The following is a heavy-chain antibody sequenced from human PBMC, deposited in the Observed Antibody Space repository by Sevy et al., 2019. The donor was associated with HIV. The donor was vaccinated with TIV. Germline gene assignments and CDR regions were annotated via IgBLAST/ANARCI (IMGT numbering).Heavy chain of an antibody. CDR2: ISSSSTI. J-gene: IGHJ5*02. CDR1: GFTFSSYS. CDR3: GRDSAPPYYAILTGYPGINWFDP. Sequence: GGSLRLSCAASGFTFSSYSMNWVRRAPGKGLEWVSYISSSSTIYYADSVKGRFTISRDNAKNSLYLQMNSLRAEDTAVYYCGRDSAPPYYAILTGYPGINWFDPWGQGTLVTVSS. D-gene: IGHD3-9*01. V-gene: IGHV3-48*01.